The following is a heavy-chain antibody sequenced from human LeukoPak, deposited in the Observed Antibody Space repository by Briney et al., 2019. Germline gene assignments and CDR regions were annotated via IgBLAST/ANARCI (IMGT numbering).Heavy chain of an antibody. D-gene: IGHD2-15*01. J-gene: IGHJ4*02. Sequence: GASVKVSCKASGGTFSSYAISWVRQAPGQGLEWMGGIIPIFGTANYAQKFQGRVTIIADESTSTAYMELSSLRSEDTAVYYCARVWSCGSLGYFDYWGQGTLVTVSS. V-gene: IGHV1-69*13. CDR3: ARVWSCGSLGYFDY. CDR2: IIPIFGTA. CDR1: GGTFSSYA.